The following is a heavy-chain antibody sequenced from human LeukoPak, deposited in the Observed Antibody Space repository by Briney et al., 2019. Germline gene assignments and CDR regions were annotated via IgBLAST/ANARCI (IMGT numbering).Heavy chain of an antibody. CDR3: ARDSTFLLCFGVFDY. V-gene: IGHV3-7*01. Sequence: GGTLRLFCAASGFTYSRDWMSWARRARGKGLEGVANINQDGTKKNYVDSVKGRFTISRDNAKNSLYLQMSMLRAEDTAVYYCARDSTFLLCFGVFDYWGRGTLVTVSS. J-gene: IGHJ4*02. CDR2: INQDGTKK. D-gene: IGHD3-10*01. CDR1: GFTYSRDW.